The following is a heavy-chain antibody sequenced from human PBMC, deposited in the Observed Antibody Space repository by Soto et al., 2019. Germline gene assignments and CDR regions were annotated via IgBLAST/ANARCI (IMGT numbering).Heavy chain of an antibody. J-gene: IGHJ4*02. CDR2: ISSTSSSI. CDR3: ARATLDY. Sequence: GSLRLSCVVSGFNFNIYGMNWVRQAPGKGLEWISFISSTSSSINYADSMKGRFTVSRDNAKNSLYLQLNNLRAEDTAVYYCARATLDYWGRGTLVTVSS. CDR1: GFNFNIYG. V-gene: IGHV3-21*01.